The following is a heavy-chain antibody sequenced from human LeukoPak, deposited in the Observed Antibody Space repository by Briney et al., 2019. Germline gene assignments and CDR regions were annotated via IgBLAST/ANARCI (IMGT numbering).Heavy chain of an antibody. CDR3: ARDLSSGWEDYFDY. Sequence: ASVKVSCKASGYTFTSYDISWVRQATGQGLEWMGWMNPNSGNTGYAQKLQGRVTITRNTSISTAYMELSSLRSEDTAVYYCARDLSSGWEDYFDYWGQGTLVTVSS. D-gene: IGHD6-19*01. CDR1: GYTFTSYD. V-gene: IGHV1-8*03. J-gene: IGHJ4*02. CDR2: MNPNSGNT.